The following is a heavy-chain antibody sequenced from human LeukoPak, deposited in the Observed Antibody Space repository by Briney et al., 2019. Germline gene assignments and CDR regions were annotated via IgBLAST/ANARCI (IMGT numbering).Heavy chain of an antibody. CDR2: IYTSGST. CDR1: GGSISSGSYY. D-gene: IGHD3-3*01. Sequence: MPSQTLSLTCTVSGGSISSGSYYWSWIRQPAGKGLEWIGRIYTSGSTNYNPSLKSRVTISVDTSKNQFSLKLSSVTAADTAVYYCARDSMVYDFWSGYLGPTPSLDYWGQGTLVTVSS. CDR3: ARDSMVYDFWSGYLGPTPSLDY. J-gene: IGHJ4*02. V-gene: IGHV4-61*02.